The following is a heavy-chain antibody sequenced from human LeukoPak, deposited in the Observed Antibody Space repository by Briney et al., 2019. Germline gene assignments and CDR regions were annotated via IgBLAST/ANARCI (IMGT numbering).Heavy chain of an antibody. CDR3: ATVVVVAARNWFDP. V-gene: IGHV4-34*01. D-gene: IGHD2-15*01. J-gene: IGHJ5*02. Sequence: PSETLSLTCAVYGGSFSGYYWSWIRQPPGKGLEWIGEINHSGSTNYNPSLKSRVTISVDTSKNQFSLKLSSVTAADTAVYYCATVVVVAARNWFDPWGQGTLVTVSS. CDR1: GGSFSGYY. CDR2: INHSGST.